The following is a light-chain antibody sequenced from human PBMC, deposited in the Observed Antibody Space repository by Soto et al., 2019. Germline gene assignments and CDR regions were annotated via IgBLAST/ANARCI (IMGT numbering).Light chain of an antibody. CDR1: SSDVGGYNY. J-gene: IGLJ1*01. CDR3: TAYTSSNTYV. V-gene: IGLV2-14*01. CDR2: AVS. Sequence: QSVLTQPASVSGSPGQSITISCTGTSSDVGGYNYVSWYQQHPGKAPQLMIYAVSNRPSGVSNRFSGSKSGSTASLTISGLQAEDGADYYCTAYTSSNTYVFGTGTKVTVL.